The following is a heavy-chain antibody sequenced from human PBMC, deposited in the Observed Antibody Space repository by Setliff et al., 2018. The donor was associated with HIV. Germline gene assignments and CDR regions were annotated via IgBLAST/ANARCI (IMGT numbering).Heavy chain of an antibody. Sequence: GASVKVSCKASNYTLINYGVSWVRQAPGQGLEWMGWIGSYSGYTIYAQKFQDRLTMTTDTSTSTAYMELKSLRSDDTAFYYCARVEPIAVAGPGYFQHWGQGTLVTVSS. CDR3: ARVEPIAVAGPGYFQH. CDR1: NYTLINYG. CDR2: IGSYSGYT. D-gene: IGHD6-19*01. V-gene: IGHV1-18*01. J-gene: IGHJ1*01.